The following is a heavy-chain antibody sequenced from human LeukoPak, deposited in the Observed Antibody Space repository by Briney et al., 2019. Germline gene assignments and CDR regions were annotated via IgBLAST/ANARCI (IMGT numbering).Heavy chain of an antibody. V-gene: IGHV4-59*11. CDR2: IYDTGTT. J-gene: IGHJ4*02. D-gene: IGHD6-19*01. CDR1: GDSISSHN. CDR3: AGIWYSSGYYFDY. Sequence: SETLSLTCTVSGDSISSHNWSRIRQPPGKGLEWIAYIYDTGTTVSNPSLKSRVSMSLDRSKNEFSLQLTSVTAADTAVYYCAGIWYSSGYYFDYWGQGTLVTVSS.